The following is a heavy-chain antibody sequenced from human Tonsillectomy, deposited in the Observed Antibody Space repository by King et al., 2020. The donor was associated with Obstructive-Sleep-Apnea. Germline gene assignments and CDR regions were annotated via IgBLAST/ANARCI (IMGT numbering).Heavy chain of an antibody. CDR1: GGSISSGGYY. J-gene: IGHJ4*02. CDR3: ARDIVGADTGIFDY. D-gene: IGHD1-26*01. Sequence: VQLQESGPGLVKPPQTLSLTCTVSGGSISSGGYYWSWIRQHPGKGLEWIGYIYYSGSTYYNPSLKSRVTITVDTSKNQFSLKLSSVTAADTAVYYCARDIVGADTGIFDYWGQGTLVTVSS. CDR2: IYYSGST. V-gene: IGHV4-31*03.